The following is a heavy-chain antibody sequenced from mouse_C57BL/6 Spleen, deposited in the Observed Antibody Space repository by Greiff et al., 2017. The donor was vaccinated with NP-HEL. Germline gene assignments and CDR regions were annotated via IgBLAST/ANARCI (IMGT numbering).Heavy chain of an antibody. V-gene: IGHV1-80*01. CDR3: ARDYYGSSVFAY. Sequence: VQLQESGAELVKPGASVKISCKASGYAFSSYWMNWVKQRPGKGLEWIGQIYPGDGDTNYNGKFKGKATLTADKSSSTAYMQLSSLTSEDSAVYFCARDYYGSSVFAYWGQGTLVTVSA. D-gene: IGHD1-1*01. CDR1: GYAFSSYW. J-gene: IGHJ3*01. CDR2: IYPGDGDT.